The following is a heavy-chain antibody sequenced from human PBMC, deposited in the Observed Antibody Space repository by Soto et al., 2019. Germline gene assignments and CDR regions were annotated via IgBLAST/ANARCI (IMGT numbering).Heavy chain of an antibody. V-gene: IGHV4-31*01. CDR2: IYYAGST. J-gene: IGHJ6*02. CDR3: VRESAGSQTLYNGNDV. Sequence: SETLSLTCTVSGDSINRGGYYWSWIRQHPGKGLEWIAYIYYAGSTYYSPSLKSLVTISLDTSKNQFSLQLTSVTAPDTAVYYCVRESAGSQTLYNGNDVSGQGNTVT. D-gene: IGHD6-13*01. CDR1: GDSINRGGYY.